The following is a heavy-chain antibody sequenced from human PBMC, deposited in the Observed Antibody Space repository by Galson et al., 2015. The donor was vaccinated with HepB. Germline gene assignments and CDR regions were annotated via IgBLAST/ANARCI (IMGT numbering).Heavy chain of an antibody. V-gene: IGHV5-51*01. Sequence: QSGAEVKKPGESLKISCKGIGYSFTRDWIGCVRQMSGKGLEWMGIIYPGESDTRYSPSFPGQVTISADKSISTADLLWISLKASDTAMYYWARLGTVSSYYSGMDVWGQGTTVTVSS. CDR1: GYSFTRDW. J-gene: IGHJ6*02. CDR2: IYPGESDT. CDR3: ARLGTVSSYYSGMDV. D-gene: IGHD6-13*01.